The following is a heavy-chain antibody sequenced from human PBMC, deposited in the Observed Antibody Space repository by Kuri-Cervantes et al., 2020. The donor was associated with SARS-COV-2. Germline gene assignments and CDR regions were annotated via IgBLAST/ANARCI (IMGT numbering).Heavy chain of an antibody. D-gene: IGHD6-13*01. V-gene: IGHV4-59*01. Sequence: GSLRLSCTVSGGSFSSYSWSWIRQPPVKGLEWVGCIYYSGSTDYNPSRKSRVTISVDTSKNPFSLKLSSLTAPDTAVYYCARDGGGSWDFDYWGQGTLVTVSS. CDR2: IYYSGST. CDR3: ARDGGGSWDFDY. CDR1: GGSFSSYS. J-gene: IGHJ4*02.